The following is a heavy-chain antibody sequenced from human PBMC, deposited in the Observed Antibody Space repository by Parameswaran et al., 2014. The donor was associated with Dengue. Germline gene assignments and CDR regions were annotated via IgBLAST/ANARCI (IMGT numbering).Heavy chain of an antibody. Sequence: PGKGLEWIGEINHSGSTNYNPSLKSRVTISVDTSKNQFSLKLSSVTAADTAVYYCARGVGFGVVITQYYFDYWGPGNPGHRLL. D-gene: IGHD3-3*01. CDR3: ARGVGFGVVITQYYFDY. V-gene: IGHV4-34*01. J-gene: IGHJ4*02. CDR2: INHSGST.